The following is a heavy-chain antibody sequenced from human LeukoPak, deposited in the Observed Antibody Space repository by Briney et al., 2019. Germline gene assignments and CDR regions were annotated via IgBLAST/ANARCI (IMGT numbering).Heavy chain of an antibody. D-gene: IGHD6-19*01. V-gene: IGHV3-7*01. J-gene: IGHJ4*02. CDR1: GFTFSSYW. CDR3: ARETAIAVGTFDY. Sequence: GGSLRLSYAASGFTFSSYWMSWVRQAPGKGLEWVANIKQDGSEKYYVDSVKGRFTISRDNAKNSLYLQMNSLRAEDTAVYYCARETAIAVGTFDYWGQGTLVTVSS. CDR2: IKQDGSEK.